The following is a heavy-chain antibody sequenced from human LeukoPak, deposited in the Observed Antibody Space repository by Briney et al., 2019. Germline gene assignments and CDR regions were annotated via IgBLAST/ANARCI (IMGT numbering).Heavy chain of an antibody. D-gene: IGHD3-10*01. Sequence: PGGSLRLSCAASGFTFSSYWMSWVRQAPGKGLEWVADIKQDGSEKYYVDSVKGRFTISRDNAKNSLYLQMNSLRAEDTAVYYCARDGGSGSYYNVSYYGMDVWGQGTTVTVPS. V-gene: IGHV3-7*01. CDR3: ARDGGSGSYYNVSYYGMDV. CDR2: IKQDGSEK. CDR1: GFTFSSYW. J-gene: IGHJ6*02.